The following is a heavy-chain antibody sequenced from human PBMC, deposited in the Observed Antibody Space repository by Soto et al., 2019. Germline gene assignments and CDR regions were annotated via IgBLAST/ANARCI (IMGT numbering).Heavy chain of an antibody. J-gene: IGHJ4*02. V-gene: IGHV4-39*01. CDR2: IYYSGTT. CDR1: GGSTSSSPYY. CDR3: ARHRQYYDTSGYQQRYFDY. Sequence: SETLSLTCYVSGGSTSSSPYYWGWIRQPPGKGLEWLGTIYYSGTTSYNPSLKSRVIISVDTSNNQLFLKLRSVTAADTAVYYCARHRQYYDTSGYQQRYFDYWGQGTQVTVSS. D-gene: IGHD3-22*01.